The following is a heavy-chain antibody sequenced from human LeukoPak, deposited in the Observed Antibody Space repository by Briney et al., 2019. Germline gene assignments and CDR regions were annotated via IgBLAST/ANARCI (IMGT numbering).Heavy chain of an antibody. CDR3: ARGDYDFWSGYTSVGYYYYMDV. CDR1: GGSISSSSYY. J-gene: IGHJ6*03. CDR2: IYYSGST. V-gene: IGHV4-39*07. Sequence: PSGTLSLTCTVSGGSISSSSYYWGWIRQPPGKGLEWIGSIYYSGSTYYNPSLKSRVTISVDTSKNQFSLKLSSVTAADTAVYYCARGDYDFWSGYTSVGYYYYMDVWGKGTTVTVSS. D-gene: IGHD3-3*01.